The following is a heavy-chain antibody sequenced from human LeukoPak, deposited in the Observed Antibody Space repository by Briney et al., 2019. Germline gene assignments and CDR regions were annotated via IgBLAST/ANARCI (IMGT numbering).Heavy chain of an antibody. J-gene: IGHJ4*02. Sequence: SETLSLTCTVSGGSISSYYWSWIRQFPGKGLEWIGHIYSSRTTNSNPSLRSRITMSVDTSKNRFSLKLNSVTAADAAVYYCARGSLLFDYWGQGTLVTVSS. CDR3: ARGSLLFDY. CDR1: GGSISSYY. D-gene: IGHD1-26*01. CDR2: IYSSRTT. V-gene: IGHV4-59*01.